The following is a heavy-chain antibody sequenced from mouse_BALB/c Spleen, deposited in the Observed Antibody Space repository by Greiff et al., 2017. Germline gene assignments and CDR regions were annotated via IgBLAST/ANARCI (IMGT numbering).Heavy chain of an antibody. CDR3: TRSPLITYYAMDY. CDR2: INPSNGGT. V-gene: IGHV1S81*02. D-gene: IGHD2-4*01. J-gene: IGHJ4*01. CDR1: GYTFTSYY. Sequence: QVQLQQSGAELVKPGASVRLSCKASGYTFTSYYMYWVKQRPGQGLEWIGEINPSNGGTNFNEKFKSKATLTVDKSSSTAYMQLSSLTSEDSAVYYCTRSPLITYYAMDYWGQGTSVTVSS.